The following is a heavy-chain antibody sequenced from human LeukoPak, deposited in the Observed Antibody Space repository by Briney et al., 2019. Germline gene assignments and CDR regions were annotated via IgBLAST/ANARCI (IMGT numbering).Heavy chain of an antibody. J-gene: IGHJ4*02. CDR2: IYYSGST. CDR1: GGSISSSSYY. V-gene: IGHV4-39*01. CDR3: ARGLGRLPPGGY. Sequence: SGTLSLTCTVSGGSISSSSYYWGWIRQPPGKGLEWIGSIYYSGSTYYNPSLKSRVTISVDTSKNQFSLKLSSVTAADTAVYYCARGLGRLPPGGYWGQGTLVTVSS. D-gene: IGHD4-11*01.